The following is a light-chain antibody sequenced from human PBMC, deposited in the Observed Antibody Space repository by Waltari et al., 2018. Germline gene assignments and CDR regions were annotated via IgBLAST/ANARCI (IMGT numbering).Light chain of an antibody. CDR3: HQYYSTPQT. Sequence: DIVLTQSPEFMAVSLGERATLNGKSSQSLLFNSDSKSYLAWYQQRRGQPPTLLIYWASTRESGVPDRFNGSGSGTDFSLTISSLQAEDAAVYYCHQYYSTPQTFGQGTKVEVK. V-gene: IGKV4-1*01. CDR2: WAS. J-gene: IGKJ1*01. CDR1: QSLLFNSDSKSY.